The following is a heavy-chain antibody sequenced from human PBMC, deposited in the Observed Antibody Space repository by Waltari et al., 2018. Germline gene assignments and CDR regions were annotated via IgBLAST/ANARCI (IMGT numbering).Heavy chain of an antibody. CDR2: IYYSGST. J-gene: IGHJ4*02. CDR3: ARGGSWFYY. Sequence: LSLTCTVSGGSISSHYWSWIRQPPGKGLEWIGYIYYSGSTNYNPSLKSRVTISVDTSKNQFSLKLSSVTAADTAVYYCARGGSWFYYWGQGTLVTVSS. CDR1: GGSISSHY. V-gene: IGHV4-59*11. D-gene: IGHD6-13*01.